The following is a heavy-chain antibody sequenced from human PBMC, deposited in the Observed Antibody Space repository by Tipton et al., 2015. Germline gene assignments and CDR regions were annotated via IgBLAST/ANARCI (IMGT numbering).Heavy chain of an antibody. Sequence: QSGAEEKKPGASVRVSCKASGYTFITYNMHWVRQAPGQGLEWMGFINPRGGTITNTQSFQGRVTLTRDTSTSTVYMELTSLRSEDTAMYYCVRGGAVSGQRTPFDYWGQGTLVTVSS. CDR1: GYTFITYN. D-gene: IGHD1-26*01. J-gene: IGHJ4*02. CDR2: INPRGGTI. V-gene: IGHV1-46*03. CDR3: VRGGAVSGQRTPFDY.